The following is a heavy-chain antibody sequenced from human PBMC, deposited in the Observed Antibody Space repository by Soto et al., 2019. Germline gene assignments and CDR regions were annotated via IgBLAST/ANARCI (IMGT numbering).Heavy chain of an antibody. CDR1: GYSFTSYW. D-gene: IGHD2-15*01. V-gene: IGHV5-51*01. CDR2: IYPGDSDT. J-gene: IGHJ6*03. CDR3: ARYVPWSSSLVAASSFYYYYYMDV. Sequence: GESLKISCKGSGYSFTSYWIGWVRQMPGKGLEWMGIIYPGDSDTRYSPSFQGQVTISADKSISTAYLQWSSLKASDTAMYYFARYVPWSSSLVAASSFYYYYYMDVWGKGTTVTVSS.